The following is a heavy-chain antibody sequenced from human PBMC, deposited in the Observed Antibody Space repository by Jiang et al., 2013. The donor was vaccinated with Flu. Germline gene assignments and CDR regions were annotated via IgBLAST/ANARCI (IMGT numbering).Heavy chain of an antibody. CDR1: GGSFSGYY. J-gene: IGHJ5*02. CDR2: INHSGST. CDR3: ARGKRYCSSTSCYNGRQFDP. D-gene: IGHD2-2*02. Sequence: LLKPSETLSLTCAVYGGSFSGYYWSWIRQPPGKGLEWIGEINHSGSTNYNPSLKSRVTISVDTSKNQFSLKLSSVTAADTAVYYCARGKRYCSSTSCYNGRQFDPWGQGTLVTVPS. V-gene: IGHV4-34*01.